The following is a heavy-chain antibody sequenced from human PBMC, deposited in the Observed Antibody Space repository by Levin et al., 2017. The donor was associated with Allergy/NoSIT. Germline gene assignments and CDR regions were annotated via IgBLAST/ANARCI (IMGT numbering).Heavy chain of an antibody. D-gene: IGHD6-6*01. Sequence: GSLRLSCTVSGGSISSSSYYWGWIRQPPGKGLEWIGSIYYSGSTYYNPSLKSRVTISVDTSKNQFSLKLSSVTAADTAVYYCATLPRDEYSSSFWFDPWGQGTLVTVSS. CDR1: GGSISSSSYY. V-gene: IGHV4-39*01. CDR2: IYYSGST. J-gene: IGHJ5*02. CDR3: ATLPRDEYSSSFWFDP.